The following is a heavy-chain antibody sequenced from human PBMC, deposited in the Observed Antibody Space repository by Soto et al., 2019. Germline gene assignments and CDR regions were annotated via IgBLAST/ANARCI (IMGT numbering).Heavy chain of an antibody. CDR1: GFTFSSYA. Sequence: GGSLRLSCAASGFTFSSYAMHWVRQAPGKGLEWVAVMSYDGNNKYNADSVKGRFTISRDNSKNTLYLQMNSLRAEDTAVYYCAVHFRHTVVMFVMDVWGQGTTVTVSS. CDR3: AVHFRHTVVMFVMDV. V-gene: IGHV3-30-3*01. CDR2: MSYDGNNK. D-gene: IGHD3-10*02. J-gene: IGHJ6*02.